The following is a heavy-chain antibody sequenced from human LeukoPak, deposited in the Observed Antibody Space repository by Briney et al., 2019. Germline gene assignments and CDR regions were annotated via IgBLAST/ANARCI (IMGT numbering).Heavy chain of an antibody. Sequence: PSETLSLTCTVSGGSISSYYWSWIRQPPGKGLEWIGYIYYSGSTNYNPSLKSRVTISVDTSKNQFSLKLSSVTAADTAVYYCARVGGIVVVPAAVHFDYWGQGTLVTVSS. J-gene: IGHJ4*02. CDR1: GGSISSYY. D-gene: IGHD2-2*01. CDR2: IYYSGST. V-gene: IGHV4-59*01. CDR3: ARVGGIVVVPAAVHFDY.